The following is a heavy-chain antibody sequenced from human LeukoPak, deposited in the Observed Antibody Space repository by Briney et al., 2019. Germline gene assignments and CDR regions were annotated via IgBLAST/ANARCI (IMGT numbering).Heavy chain of an antibody. Sequence: SQTLSLTCIVSGGSVSSGRYYWSWIRQPAGKGLEWIGHIYTTGSSNYNPSLESRVIMSVDTSKNQFSLKLNSMTAADTAVYYCARVDCRSTSCTTNWFDPWGQGTLVTVSS. V-gene: IGHV4-61*09. D-gene: IGHD2-2*01. CDR2: IYTTGSS. CDR3: ARVDCRSTSCTTNWFDP. CDR1: GGSVSSGRYY. J-gene: IGHJ5*02.